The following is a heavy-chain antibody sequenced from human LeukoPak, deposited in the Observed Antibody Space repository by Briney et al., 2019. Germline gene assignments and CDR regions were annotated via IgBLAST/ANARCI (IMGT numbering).Heavy chain of an antibody. CDR3: AKAFTIFGVAPFDP. V-gene: IGHV3-30*02. D-gene: IGHD3-3*01. CDR1: GFTFSSYG. CDR2: IRYDGSNK. J-gene: IGHJ5*02. Sequence: GGSLRLSCAASGFTFSSYGMHWVRQAPGKGLEGVAFIRYDGSNKYYADSVKGRFTISRDNSKNTLYLQMNSLRAEDTAVYYCAKAFTIFGVAPFDPWGQGTLVTVSS.